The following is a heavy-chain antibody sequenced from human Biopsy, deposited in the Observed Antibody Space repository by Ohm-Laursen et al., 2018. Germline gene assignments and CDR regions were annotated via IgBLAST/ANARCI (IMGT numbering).Heavy chain of an antibody. CDR1: GGSVSDSFHF. CDR2: VYYSGTT. J-gene: IGHJ6*02. V-gene: IGHV4-61*01. Sequence: TLSLTCTVSGGSVSDSFHFWSWIRQPPGKGLEWIGDVYYSGTTNYNPSLKSRLTISVDTSKNQFSLNLNSVTAADTAVYFCARDLPSSYYYAMDVWGQGTTVTVSS. CDR3: ARDLPSSYYYAMDV.